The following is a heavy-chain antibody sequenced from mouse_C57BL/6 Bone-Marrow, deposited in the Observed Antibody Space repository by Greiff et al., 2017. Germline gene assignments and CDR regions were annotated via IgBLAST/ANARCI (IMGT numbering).Heavy chain of an antibody. CDR1: GYTFTDYN. D-gene: IGHD1-1*01. CDR2: INPNNGGT. V-gene: IGHV1-18*01. CDR3: ARSNYYGSSRHFDY. Sequence: EVQLQQSGPELVKPGASVKIPCKASGYTFTDYNMDWVKQSHGKSLEWIGDINPNNGGTIYNQKFKGKATLTVDKSSSTAYMELRSLTSEDTAVYYCARSNYYGSSRHFDYWGQGTTLTVSS. J-gene: IGHJ2*01.